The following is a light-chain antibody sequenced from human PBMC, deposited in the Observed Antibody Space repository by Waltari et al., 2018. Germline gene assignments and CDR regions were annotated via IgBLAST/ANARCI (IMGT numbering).Light chain of an antibody. CDR1: QGISF. V-gene: IGKV1-16*02. Sequence: DIQLTQSPSSLSASVGDRVTITCRASQGISFLAWFQQRPGKAPKSLIYDTYTLQTGVTSKFSGSGSGTEFTLTINTLQPEDFATYYCQQYDNYPYTFGQGTKVDI. CDR3: QQYDNYPYT. CDR2: DTY. J-gene: IGKJ2*01.